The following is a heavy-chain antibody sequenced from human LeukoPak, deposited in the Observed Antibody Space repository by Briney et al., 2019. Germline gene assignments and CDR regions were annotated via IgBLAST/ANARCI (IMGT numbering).Heavy chain of an antibody. CDR3: ARLYEVYRRRDYSYYYYMDV. Sequence: GGSLRLSCAASGFTFSTYSINWVRQAPGKGLEWVSSISHSGTYMYYADSVKGRVSISRDNAKNSVYLQMYSLRAEDTAVYYCARLYEVYRRRDYSYYYYMDVWGKGTTVTVSS. V-gene: IGHV3-21*06. D-gene: IGHD1-26*01. J-gene: IGHJ6*03. CDR2: ISHSGTYM. CDR1: GFTFSTYS.